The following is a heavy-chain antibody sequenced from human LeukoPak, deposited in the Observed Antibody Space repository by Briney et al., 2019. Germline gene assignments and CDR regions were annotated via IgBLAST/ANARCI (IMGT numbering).Heavy chain of an antibody. J-gene: IGHJ6*03. CDR3: ARDPYSGSYGDNYYYYMDV. D-gene: IGHD5-12*01. CDR1: GFTFSSYA. Sequence: GGSLRLSCAASGFTFSSYAMHWVRQAPGKGLEWVAVISYDGSNKYYADSVKGRFTISRDNSKNTLYLQMNSLRAEDTAVYYCARDPYSGSYGDNYYYYMDVWGKGTTVTISS. V-gene: IGHV3-30*04. CDR2: ISYDGSNK.